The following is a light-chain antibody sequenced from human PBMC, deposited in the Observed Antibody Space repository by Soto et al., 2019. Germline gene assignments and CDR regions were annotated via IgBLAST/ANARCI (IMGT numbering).Light chain of an antibody. J-gene: IGLJ2*01. CDR3: SAWDDSLSTLV. Sequence: QSVLTQPPSASGTPGQRFTMSCSGSTSNIGVNYVYWYQQLPGTAPKLLIFGNNQRPSGVPDRFSGSKSATSASLAITGLRSEDEAEYICSAWDDSLSTLVFGGGTKVTVL. V-gene: IGLV1-47*01. CDR1: TSNIGVNY. CDR2: GNN.